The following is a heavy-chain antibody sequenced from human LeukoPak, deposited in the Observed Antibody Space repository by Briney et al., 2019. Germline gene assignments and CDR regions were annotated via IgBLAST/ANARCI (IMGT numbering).Heavy chain of an antibody. Sequence: SGTLSLTCTVSGGSINFYYWSWIRQPAGKGLEWIGRIYPTGLTNYSPSLKSRVTMSVDKSKNQFSLNLSSVTAADTAVYYCARGIADPYSFDSWGQGTLVTVSS. CDR1: GGSINFYY. CDR2: IYPTGLT. D-gene: IGHD6-13*01. V-gene: IGHV4-4*07. CDR3: ARGIADPYSFDS. J-gene: IGHJ4*02.